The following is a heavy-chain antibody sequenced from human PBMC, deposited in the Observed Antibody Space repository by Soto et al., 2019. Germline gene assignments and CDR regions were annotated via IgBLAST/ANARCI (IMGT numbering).Heavy chain of an antibody. J-gene: IGHJ4*02. CDR2: INHSGST. Sequence: SETLSLTCAVYGGSFSGYYGGWIRQPPGKGLEWIGEINHSGSTNYNPSLKSRVTISVDTSKNQFSLKLSSVTAADTAVYYCARVGSYYFDYWGQGTLVTVSS. CDR1: GGSFSGYY. V-gene: IGHV4-34*01. D-gene: IGHD1-26*01. CDR3: ARVGSYYFDY.